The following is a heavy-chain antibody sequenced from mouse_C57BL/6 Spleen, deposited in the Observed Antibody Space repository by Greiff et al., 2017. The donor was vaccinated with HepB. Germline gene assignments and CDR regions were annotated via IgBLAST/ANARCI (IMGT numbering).Heavy chain of an antibody. J-gene: IGHJ2*01. D-gene: IGHD2-2*01. CDR2: IYPRDGST. CDR1: GYTFTSYD. Sequence: QVQLQQSGPELVKPGASVKLSCKASGYTFTSYDINWVKQRPGQGLEWIGWIYPRDGSTKYNEKFKGKATLTVDTSSSTAYMELHSLTSEDSAVYVCARGDYGYDALFDYWGQGTTLTVSS. V-gene: IGHV1-85*01. CDR3: ARGDYGYDALFDY.